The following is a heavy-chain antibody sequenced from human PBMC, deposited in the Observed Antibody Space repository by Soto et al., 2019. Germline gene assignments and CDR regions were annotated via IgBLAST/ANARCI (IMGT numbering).Heavy chain of an antibody. CDR3: ARGMAVAGNGFDY. Sequence: PTKTLSLTCAYSVGSIISSNWCSWVRQPPGKGLEWIGEIYHSGSTNYNPSLKSRVTISVDKSKNQFSLKLSSVTAADTAVYYCARGMAVAGNGFDYWGQGTLVTVSS. D-gene: IGHD6-19*01. CDR1: VGSIISSNW. V-gene: IGHV4-4*02. CDR2: IYHSGST. J-gene: IGHJ5*01.